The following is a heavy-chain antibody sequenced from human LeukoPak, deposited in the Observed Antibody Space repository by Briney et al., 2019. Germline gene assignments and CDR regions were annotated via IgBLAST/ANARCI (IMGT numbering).Heavy chain of an antibody. Sequence: SETLSLTCAVYGGSFSGYYWSWIRQPPGKGLEWIGEINHSGSTNYNPSLKSRVTISVDTSKNQFSLKLSSVTAADTAVYYCARPGDTSGYYYPNYAFDNWGQGTMVTVSS. D-gene: IGHD3-22*01. CDR1: GGSFSGYY. CDR2: INHSGST. CDR3: ARPGDTSGYYYPNYAFDN. V-gene: IGHV4-34*01. J-gene: IGHJ3*02.